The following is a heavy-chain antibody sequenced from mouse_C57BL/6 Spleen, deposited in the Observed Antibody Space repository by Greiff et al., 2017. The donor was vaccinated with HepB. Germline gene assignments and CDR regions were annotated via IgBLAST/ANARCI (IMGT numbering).Heavy chain of an antibody. J-gene: IGHJ4*01. V-gene: IGHV1-47*01. CDR1: GYTFTTYP. CDR2: FHPYNDDT. CDR3: ARGYGNYPSYAMDY. D-gene: IGHD2-1*01. Sequence: QVHVKQSGAELVKPGASVKMSCKASGYTFTTYPIEWMKQNHGKSLEWIGNFHPYNDDTKYNEKFKGKATLTVEKSSSTVYLELSRLTSDDSAVYYCARGYGNYPSYAMDYWGQGTSVTVSS.